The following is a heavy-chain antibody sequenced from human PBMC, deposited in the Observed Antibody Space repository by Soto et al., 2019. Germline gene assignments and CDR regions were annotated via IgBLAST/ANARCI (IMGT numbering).Heavy chain of an antibody. J-gene: IGHJ5*02. CDR2: INAGNGNT. D-gene: IGHD5-12*01. V-gene: IGHV1-3*01. CDR1: GYTFTSYA. Sequence: QVQLVQSGAEVKKPGASVKVSCKASGYTFTSYAMHWVRQAPGQRLEWMGWINAGNGNTKYSQKFQGRVTITRDTSASTAYMELSSLRSEDTAVYYWARGYSGCVAWFGPWGQGTLVTVSS. CDR3: ARGYSGCVAWFGP.